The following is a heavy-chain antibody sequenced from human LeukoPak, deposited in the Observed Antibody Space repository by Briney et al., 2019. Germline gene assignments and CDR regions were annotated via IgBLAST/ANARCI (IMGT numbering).Heavy chain of an antibody. Sequence: GGSLRLSCAASGFTFSSYWMHWVRQAPGMGLVWVSRIKSDGSNTNYADSVKGRFTISRDNAKNTLHLQMNSLRAEDTAVYYCARGGYYGSGRYYFDSWGQGTLVTVSS. CDR1: GFTFSSYW. CDR2: IKSDGSNT. CDR3: ARGGYYGSGRYYFDS. D-gene: IGHD3-3*01. V-gene: IGHV3-74*01. J-gene: IGHJ4*02.